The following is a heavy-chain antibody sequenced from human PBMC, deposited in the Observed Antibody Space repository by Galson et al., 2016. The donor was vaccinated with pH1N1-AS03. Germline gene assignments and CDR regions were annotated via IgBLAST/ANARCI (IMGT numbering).Heavy chain of an antibody. CDR1: GFSFSYSG. Sequence: SLRLSCAASGFSFSYSGLSWVRQASGKGLEWVASISGSSSYIYYGESMKGRFTISRDNAKKSLYLEISGLRAEDTAVYYCARLSSNSGSFGYLDYWGQGTLVSVSP. CDR3: ARLSSNSGSFGYLDY. CDR2: ISGSSSYI. V-gene: IGHV3-21*01. D-gene: IGHD1-26*01. J-gene: IGHJ4*02.